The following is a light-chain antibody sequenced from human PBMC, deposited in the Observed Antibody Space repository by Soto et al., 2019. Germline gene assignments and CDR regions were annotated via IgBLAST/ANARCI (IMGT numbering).Light chain of an antibody. CDR1: QSINSN. Sequence: IVMTHSPATLSVSLGERATLSCTASQSINSNLAWYQQKPGQAPRLLIYGASTRATGIPGRFSGSGSGTEFTLTISSLQSEDFAVYYCQQHDSWPRTFGQGTKVDIK. CDR2: GAS. V-gene: IGKV3-15*01. J-gene: IGKJ1*01. CDR3: QQHDSWPRT.